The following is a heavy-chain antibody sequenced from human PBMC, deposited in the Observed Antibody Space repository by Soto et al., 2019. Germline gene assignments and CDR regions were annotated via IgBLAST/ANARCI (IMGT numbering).Heavy chain of an antibody. CDR1: GYTFTGYY. CDR2: INPNSGGT. D-gene: IGHD3-3*01. V-gene: IGHV1-2*04. CDR3: ARDSIRFLEWLPDKPYYYYGMDV. J-gene: IGHJ6*02. Sequence: ASVKVSCKASGYTFTGYYMHWVRQAPGQGLEWMGWINPNSGGTNYAQKFQGWVTMTRDTSISTAYMELSRLRSDDTAVYYCARDSIRFLEWLPDKPYYYYGMDVWGQGTTVTVSS.